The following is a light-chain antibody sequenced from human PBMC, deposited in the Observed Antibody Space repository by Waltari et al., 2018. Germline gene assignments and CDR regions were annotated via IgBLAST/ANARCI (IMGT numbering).Light chain of an antibody. Sequence: QSALTQPASVSGSPGQSITISCTGTSSDIGGYNYVSWYQQHPGKAPELIIFEVTNRPSGVFLRFPGSKSANTAPLTISALQADDEADYYCSSYSYSSGTLVIFGGGTRLTVL. CDR3: SSYSYSSGTLVI. V-gene: IGLV2-14*01. CDR1: SSDIGGYNY. J-gene: IGLJ2*01. CDR2: EVT.